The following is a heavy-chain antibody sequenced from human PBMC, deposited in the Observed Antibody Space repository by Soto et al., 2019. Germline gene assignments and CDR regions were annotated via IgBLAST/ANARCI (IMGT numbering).Heavy chain of an antibody. CDR2: IDTAGRA. V-gene: IGHV3-53*01. J-gene: IGHJ6*02. Sequence: EVQLVESGGGLIQPGGSLRVSCAASEFTVSSNYMTWVRQAPGKGLEWVSVIDTAGRANYAESVKGRFTNSRDNSKNTLYLQMNSLRVEDTAVYYCARGATYYDFWSSHYTSYTYYGMDVWGQGTTVTVS. CDR3: ARGATYYDFWSSHYTSYTYYGMDV. D-gene: IGHD3-3*01. CDR1: EFTVSSNY.